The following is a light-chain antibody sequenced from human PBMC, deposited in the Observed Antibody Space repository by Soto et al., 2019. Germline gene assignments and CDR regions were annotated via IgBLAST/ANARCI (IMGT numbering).Light chain of an antibody. CDR1: SSDVGAYNY. CDR2: DVS. V-gene: IGLV2-11*01. J-gene: IGLJ1*01. Sequence: QSVLTQPRSVSGSPGQSVTISCTGTSSDVGAYNYVSWFQQHPGKAPKLMIYDVSKRPSGVPDRFSGSKSGNTASLTISGLQAEDEADYYCQSYDSTLSARYVFGTGTKLTVL. CDR3: QSYDSTLSARYV.